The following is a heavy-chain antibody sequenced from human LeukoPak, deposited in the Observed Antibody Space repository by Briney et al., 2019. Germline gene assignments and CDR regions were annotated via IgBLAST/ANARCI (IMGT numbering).Heavy chain of an antibody. V-gene: IGHV4-34*01. CDR1: GGSFSGYY. CDR2: INHSGST. J-gene: IGHJ6*03. Sequence: KTSETLSLTCAVYGGSFSGYYWSWIRQPPGKGLEWIGEINHSGSTNYNPSLKSRVTISVDTSKNQFSLKLSSVTAADTAVYYCARGVVVRQLPYLNLYYYYYYMDVWGKGTTVTVSS. CDR3: ARGVVVRQLPYLNLYYYYYYMDV. D-gene: IGHD3-22*01.